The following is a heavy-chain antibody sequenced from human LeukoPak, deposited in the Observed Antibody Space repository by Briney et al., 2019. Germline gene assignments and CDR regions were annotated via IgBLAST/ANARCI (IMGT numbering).Heavy chain of an antibody. J-gene: IGHJ6*03. CDR1: GGSFSGYY. V-gene: IGHV4-34*01. CDR2: INHSGST. Sequence: SETLSLTCAVYGGSFSGYYWSWIRQPPGKGLEWIGEINHSGSTNYNPSLKSRVTISVDTSKNQFSLKLSSVTAADTAVYYCARGRVDFWRGYYSRSNYYYMDVWGKGTTVTVSS. CDR3: ARGRVDFWRGYYSRSNYYYMDV. D-gene: IGHD3-3*01.